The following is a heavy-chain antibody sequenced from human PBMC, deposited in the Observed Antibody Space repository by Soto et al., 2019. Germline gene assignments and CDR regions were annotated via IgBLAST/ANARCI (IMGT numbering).Heavy chain of an antibody. V-gene: IGHV3-53*01. J-gene: IGHJ6*02. CDR2: IYSGDTT. Sequence: EVQLVESGGGLIQPGGSLRLSCAGSGFTVSSNYMSWVRQAPGKGLEWVSVIYSGDTTYYADSVKGRFTISRDHSKNTLYLQMNSLRAEDTAVYYCARDLRTLYGMDVWGQGTTVTVSS. CDR3: ARDLRTLYGMDV. CDR1: GFTVSSNY.